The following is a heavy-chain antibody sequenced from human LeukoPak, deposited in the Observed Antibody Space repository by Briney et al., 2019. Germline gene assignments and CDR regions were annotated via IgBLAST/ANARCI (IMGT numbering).Heavy chain of an antibody. Sequence: SETLSLTCTVSGGSISSSSYYWGWIRQPPGKGLEWIGSIYYSGSTYYNPSFESRVTISVDKSKNQFSLEVNFVTAADTAVYYCARNGHYSMDYWGRGTLVTVSS. D-gene: IGHD2-21*01. J-gene: IGHJ4*02. CDR3: ARNGHYSMDY. CDR2: IYYSGST. V-gene: IGHV4-39*07. CDR1: GGSISSSSYY.